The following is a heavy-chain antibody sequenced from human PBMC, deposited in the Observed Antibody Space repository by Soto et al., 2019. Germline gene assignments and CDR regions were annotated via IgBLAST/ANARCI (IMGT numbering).Heavy chain of an antibody. D-gene: IGHD2-21*02. Sequence: SETLSLTCAVSGGSISSSNWWSWVRQPPGKGLEWIGEIYHSGSTNYNPPLKSRVTISVDKSKNQFSLKLSSVTAADTAMYYCARLPPGYGGNSWFDLWGLGSLVTVSS. J-gene: IGHJ5*02. CDR3: ARLPPGYGGNSWFDL. V-gene: IGHV4-4*02. CDR2: IYHSGST. CDR1: GGSISSSNW.